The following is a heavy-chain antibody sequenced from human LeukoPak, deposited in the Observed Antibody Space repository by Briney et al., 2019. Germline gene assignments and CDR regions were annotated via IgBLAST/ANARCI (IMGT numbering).Heavy chain of an antibody. V-gene: IGHV1-18*01. CDR2: ISGYNHNT. Sequence: GASVKVSCETSGFSFNIHGFSWVRQAPGQGLEWMGWISGYNHNTNYAQTFQDRVTLTADTSSTTVYMEMRSLRSDDTAMYYCARLRIKDAGGFYPDGFDFWGQGTMVTVSA. D-gene: IGHD3-22*01. CDR1: GFSFNIHG. J-gene: IGHJ3*01. CDR3: ARLRIKDAGGFYPDGFDF.